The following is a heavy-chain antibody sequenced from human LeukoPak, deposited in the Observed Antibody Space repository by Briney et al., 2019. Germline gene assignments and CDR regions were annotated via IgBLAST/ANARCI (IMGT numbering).Heavy chain of an antibody. V-gene: IGHV4-34*01. CDR1: GGSFSGYY. CDR3: ARSRRLHGYFDL. J-gene: IGHJ2*01. Sequence: SETLSLTCAVYGGSFSGYYWSWIRQPPGKGLEWIGEINHSGSTNYNPSLKSRVTISVDTSKNQFSLKLSSVTAADTAVYYCARSRRLHGYFDLWGRGTLVTVSS. D-gene: IGHD5-24*01. CDR2: INHSGST.